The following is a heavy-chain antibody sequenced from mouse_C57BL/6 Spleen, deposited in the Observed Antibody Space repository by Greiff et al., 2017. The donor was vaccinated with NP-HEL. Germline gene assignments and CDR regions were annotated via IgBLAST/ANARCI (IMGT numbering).Heavy chain of an antibody. CDR3: ARSYYGSSYAMDY. CDR1: GYTFTSYG. J-gene: IGHJ4*01. CDR2: IYPRSGNT. D-gene: IGHD1-1*01. V-gene: IGHV1-81*01. Sequence: QVQLKQSGAELARPGASVKLSCKASGYTFTSYGISWVKQRTGQGLEWIGEIYPRSGNTYYNEKFKGKATLTADKSSSTAYMELRSLTSEDSAVYFCARSYYGSSYAMDYWGQGTSVTVSS.